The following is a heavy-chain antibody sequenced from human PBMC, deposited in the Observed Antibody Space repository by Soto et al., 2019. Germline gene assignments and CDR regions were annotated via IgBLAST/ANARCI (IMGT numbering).Heavy chain of an antibody. CDR3: ARAHYGDYGYGMDV. D-gene: IGHD4-17*01. V-gene: IGHV4-30-2*01. CDR2: IYHSGYT. J-gene: IGHJ6*02. CDR1: GGSISSGGYS. Sequence: QLQLQESGSGLVKPSQTLSLTCAVSGGSISSGGYSWSWIGQPPGKGLEWIGYIYHSGYTYYNPSLKSRVTISVDRSKNQFSLKLSSVTAADTAVYYCARAHYGDYGYGMDVWGQGTTVTVSS.